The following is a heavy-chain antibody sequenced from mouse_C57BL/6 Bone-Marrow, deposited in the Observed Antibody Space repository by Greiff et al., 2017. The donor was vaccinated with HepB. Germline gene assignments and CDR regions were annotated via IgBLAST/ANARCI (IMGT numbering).Heavy chain of an antibody. V-gene: IGHV1-69*01. CDR2: IDPSDSYT. J-gene: IGHJ4*01. CDR1: GYTFTSYW. Sequence: VQLKQPGAELVMPGASVKLSCKASGYTFTSYWMHWVKQRPGQGLEWFGEIDPSDSYTNYNQKFKGKSTLTVDKSSSTAYMQLSSLTSEDSAVYYCAREFPYYYGSSYDYAMDYWGQGTSVTVSS. CDR3: AREFPYYYGSSYDYAMDY. D-gene: IGHD1-1*01.